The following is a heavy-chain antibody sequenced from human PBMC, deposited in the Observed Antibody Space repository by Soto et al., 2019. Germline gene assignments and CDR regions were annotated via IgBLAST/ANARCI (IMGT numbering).Heavy chain of an antibody. D-gene: IGHD1-1*01. V-gene: IGHV3-33*01. Sequence: GGSLRLSCAASGFSFSSYDIHWVRQAPGKGLEWVAVIWYDGSNKNYADSVKGRFTISRDNSKNTLYLQMNSLRAEDTAVYYCARVKSHTTIGALDYWGQGTLVTVSS. CDR2: IWYDGSNK. CDR3: ARVKSHTTIGALDY. J-gene: IGHJ4*02. CDR1: GFSFSSYD.